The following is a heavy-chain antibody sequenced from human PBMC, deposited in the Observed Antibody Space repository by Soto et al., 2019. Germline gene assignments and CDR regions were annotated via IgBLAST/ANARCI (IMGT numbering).Heavy chain of an antibody. V-gene: IGHV3-30*18. CDR2: ISYDGSNK. Sequence: PGGSLRLSCAASGFTFSSYGMHWVRQAPGKGLEWVAVISYDGSNKYYADSVKGRFTISRDNSKNTLYLQMNSLRAEDTAVYYCAKAPHHIAAAGTGLFFDYWGQGTLVTVSS. D-gene: IGHD6-13*01. J-gene: IGHJ4*02. CDR3: AKAPHHIAAAGTGLFFDY. CDR1: GFTFSSYG.